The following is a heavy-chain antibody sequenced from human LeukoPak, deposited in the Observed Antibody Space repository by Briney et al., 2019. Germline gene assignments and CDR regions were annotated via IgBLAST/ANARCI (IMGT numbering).Heavy chain of an antibody. CDR1: AYTFTGCF. D-gene: IGHD3-22*01. J-gene: IGHJ4*02. V-gene: IGHV1-2*02. Sequence: ASVKVSCKASAYTFTGCFMHWVRQAPGQGLEWMGWINPNSGGTNYAQKFQGRVTMTRDTSISTAYLELSRLRSDDTAVYYCARDERYDSSGYPFDYWGQGTLVTVSS. CDR3: ARDERYDSSGYPFDY. CDR2: INPNSGGT.